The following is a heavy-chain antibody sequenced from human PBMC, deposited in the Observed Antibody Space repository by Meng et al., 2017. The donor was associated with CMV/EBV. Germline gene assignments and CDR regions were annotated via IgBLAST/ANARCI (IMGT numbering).Heavy chain of an antibody. CDR1: GHPISSGYF. J-gene: IGHJ3*01. Sequence: SETLSLTCSVSGHPISSGYFWGWIRQAPGKGLEWIGSIYPSGTAFYNPSLKSRVTISADTSNNRFSLRLSLVTAADTALYCCAKMATRTTYWTGSDGFDVWGQGTMVTVSS. CDR3: AKMATRTTYWTGSDGFDV. V-gene: IGHV4-38-2*01. D-gene: IGHD2/OR15-2a*01. CDR2: IYPSGTA.